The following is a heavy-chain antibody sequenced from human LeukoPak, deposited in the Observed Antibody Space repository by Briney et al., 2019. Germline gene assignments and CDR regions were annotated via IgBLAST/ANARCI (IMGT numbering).Heavy chain of an antibody. D-gene: IGHD3-10*01. CDR3: ARITMVRGVHDAFDI. CDR2: IYHSRST. V-gene: IGHV4-4*02. CDR1: GGSISSSNW. J-gene: IGHJ3*02. Sequence: PSETLSLTCAVSGGSISSSNWWSWVRQPPGKGLEWIGEIYHSRSTNYNPSLKSRVTISVDKSKNQFSLKLSSVTAADTAVYYCARITMVRGVHDAFDIWGQGTMVTVSS.